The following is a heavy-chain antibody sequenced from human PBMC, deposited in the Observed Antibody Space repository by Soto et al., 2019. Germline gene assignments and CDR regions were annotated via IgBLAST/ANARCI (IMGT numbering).Heavy chain of an antibody. Sequence: SQTLSLTCAISGDSVSSNSAAWNWIRQSPSRGLEWLGRTCYRSKWYNDYAVSVKSRITINPDTSKNQFSLQLNSVTPEDTAVYYCAREWRDGYNSVPLFDYWGQGTLVTVSA. CDR2: TCYRSKWYN. V-gene: IGHV6-1*01. CDR1: GDSVSSNSAA. CDR3: AREWRDGYNSVPLFDY. J-gene: IGHJ4*02. D-gene: IGHD5-12*01.